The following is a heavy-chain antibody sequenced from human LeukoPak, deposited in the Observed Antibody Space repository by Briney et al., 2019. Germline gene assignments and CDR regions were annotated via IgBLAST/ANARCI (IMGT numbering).Heavy chain of an antibody. Sequence: GASVTVSCKASGYTFTGYYMHWVRQAPGQGLEWMGWINPNSGGTNYAQKFQGRVTMTRDTSISTAYMELSRLRSDDTAVYYCARGAGCSSTSCYALRYFDLWGRGTLVTVSS. J-gene: IGHJ2*01. CDR3: ARGAGCSSTSCYALRYFDL. CDR2: INPNSGGT. V-gene: IGHV1-2*02. D-gene: IGHD2-2*01. CDR1: GYTFTGYY.